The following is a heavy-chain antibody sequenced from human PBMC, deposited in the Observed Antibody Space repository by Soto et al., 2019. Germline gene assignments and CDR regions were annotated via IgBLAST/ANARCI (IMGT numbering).Heavy chain of an antibody. V-gene: IGHV3-48*02. CDR3: ARDYFYGTSGYLALFDY. D-gene: IGHD3-22*01. J-gene: IGHJ4*02. CDR2: ISSSSSTI. CDR1: GFTFSSYS. Sequence: GGSLRLSCAASGFTFSSYSMNWVRQAPGKGLEWVSYISSSSSTIYYADSVKGRFTISRDNAKNSLYLQMNSLRDEDTAVYYCARDYFYGTSGYLALFDYWGQGTLVIGSS.